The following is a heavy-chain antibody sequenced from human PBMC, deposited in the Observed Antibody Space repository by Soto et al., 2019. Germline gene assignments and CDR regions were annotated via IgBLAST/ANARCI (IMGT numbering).Heavy chain of an antibody. CDR2: SSATGAGT. CDR3: ARGPSQYYYDSSGYFRGPFDY. J-gene: IGHJ4*02. V-gene: IGHV3-23*01. D-gene: IGHD3-22*01. Sequence: GALRLSCVGSGFNFSSYAMGWVRQAPGKGLEWVSFSSATGAGTYYADSVKGRFTISRDNSKNTLYLQMNSLRAEDTAVYYCARGPSQYYYDSSGYFRGPFDYWGQGTLVTVSS. CDR1: GFNFSSYA.